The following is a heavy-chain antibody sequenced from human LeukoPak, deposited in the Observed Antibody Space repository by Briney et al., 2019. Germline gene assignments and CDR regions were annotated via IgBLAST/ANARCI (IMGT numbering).Heavy chain of an antibody. CDR2: INPNNGGT. Sequence: ASVKVSCKASGYTFTGYYMHWVRQAPGQGLDWMGWINPNNGGTNYAQKFQGRVTMTRDTSISTAYMELSRLRSDDTAVYYCAISYFIGTYYFDYWGQGTLVTVSS. D-gene: IGHD2/OR15-2a*01. CDR1: GYTFTGYY. V-gene: IGHV1-2*02. CDR3: AISYFIGTYYFDY. J-gene: IGHJ4*02.